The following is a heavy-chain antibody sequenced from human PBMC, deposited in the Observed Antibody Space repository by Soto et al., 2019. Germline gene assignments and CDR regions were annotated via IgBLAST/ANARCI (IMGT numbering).Heavy chain of an antibody. CDR2: IRNKANSYTT. D-gene: IGHD3-10*01. V-gene: IGHV3-72*01. CDR1: GFTFSDYY. J-gene: IGHJ4*02. Sequence: PGGSLRLSXAASGFTFSDYYMDWVRQAPGKGLEWVGRIRNKANSYTTPYAASVKGRFTISRDDSKNSLYLQMDSLKTEDTAVYHCARRGGSGANFDYWGQGTLVTVSS. CDR3: ARRGGSGANFDY.